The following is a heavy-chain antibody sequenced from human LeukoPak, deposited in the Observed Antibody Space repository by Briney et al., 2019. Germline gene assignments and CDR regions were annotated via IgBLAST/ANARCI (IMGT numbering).Heavy chain of an antibody. V-gene: IGHV3-21*01. CDR3: AREAAVETH. Sequence: GGSLRPSCAASGFTFSSSSINWVRQAPGKGLEWVSYISSSSTYIYYADSVKGRFTISRDNAKNSLYLQMNSLRAEDTAVYYCAREAAVETHWGQGTLVTVSS. CDR1: GFTFSSSS. J-gene: IGHJ4*02. D-gene: IGHD5-24*01. CDR2: ISSSSTYI.